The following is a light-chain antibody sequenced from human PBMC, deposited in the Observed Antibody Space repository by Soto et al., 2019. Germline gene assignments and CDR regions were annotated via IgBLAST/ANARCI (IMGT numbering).Light chain of an antibody. V-gene: IGLV1-40*01. Sequence: VLTQPPSVSGAPGQRVTISCTGSSSNIGAGYDVQWYQQLPGAAPKLLIFGNSNRPSGVPDRFSGSRSGTSASLAITGLQAEDEADYFCQSYDISLSVSVIFGGGTQLTVL. CDR1: SSNIGAGYD. J-gene: IGLJ2*01. CDR2: GNS. CDR3: QSYDISLSVSVI.